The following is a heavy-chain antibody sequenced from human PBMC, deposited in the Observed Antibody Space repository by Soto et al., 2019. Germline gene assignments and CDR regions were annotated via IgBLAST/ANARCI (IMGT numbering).Heavy chain of an antibody. D-gene: IGHD2-2*01. CDR1: GFTFSSYA. CDR2: ISGSGGST. CDR3: AKDPDIVLVPAAPDYYYGMDV. V-gene: IGHV3-23*01. Sequence: EVQLLESGGGLVQPGGSLRLSCAASGFTFSSYAMSWVRQAPGKGLEWVSAISGSGGSTYYADSVKGRFTISRDNSKSTAYLHMNRLRAEDTAVDYCAKDPDIVLVPAAPDYYYGMDVWGQGTTVTVSS. J-gene: IGHJ6*02.